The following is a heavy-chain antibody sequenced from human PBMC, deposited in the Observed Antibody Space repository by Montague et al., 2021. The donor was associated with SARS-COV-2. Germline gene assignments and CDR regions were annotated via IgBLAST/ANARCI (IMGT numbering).Heavy chain of an antibody. D-gene: IGHD3-10*01. Sequence: SLRLSCAASGSTFDDYGMSWVRQGPGKGLEWVSGVTQNGDSTDFADSVKGRFTISRDNAKNSLYPQMNSLRAEDTAVYYCVRGFRHGPFDVWGQGTLVSVSS. CDR3: VRGFRHGPFDV. CDR1: GSTFDDYG. CDR2: VTQNGDST. J-gene: IGHJ4*02. V-gene: IGHV3-20*04.